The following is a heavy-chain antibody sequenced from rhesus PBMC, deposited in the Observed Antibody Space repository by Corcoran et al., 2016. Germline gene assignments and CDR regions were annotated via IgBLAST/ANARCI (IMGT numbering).Heavy chain of an antibody. CDR2: TNNEPGNP. V-gene: IGHV7-114*01. J-gene: IGHJ4*01. D-gene: IGHD6-37*01. CDR1: GYTFTSYG. Sequence: QVQLVQSGAEVKQPGASVKVSCKASGYTFTSYGMNWVRQAHGQRLEWMGWTNNEPGNPTNAQGVKERFTFPMDTSISTADLQISSLKAEDTAVYYCARKGYSGGWKIDYWGQGVLVTVSS. CDR3: ARKGYSGGWKIDY.